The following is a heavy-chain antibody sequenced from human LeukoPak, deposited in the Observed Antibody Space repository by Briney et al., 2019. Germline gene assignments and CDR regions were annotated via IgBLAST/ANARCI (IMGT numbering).Heavy chain of an antibody. Sequence: SVKVSCKASGGTFSSYAISWVRQAPGQGREWMGGIIPIFGTANYAQKFQGRVTITTDESTSTAYMELSSLRSEDTAVYYCARGAVAGLTWFDPWGQGTLVTVSS. CDR1: GGTFSSYA. V-gene: IGHV1-69*05. CDR2: IIPIFGTA. D-gene: IGHD6-19*01. CDR3: ARGAVAGLTWFDP. J-gene: IGHJ5*02.